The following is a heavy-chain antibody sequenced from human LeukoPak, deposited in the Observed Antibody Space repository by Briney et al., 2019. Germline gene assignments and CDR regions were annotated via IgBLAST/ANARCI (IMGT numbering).Heavy chain of an antibody. CDR2: IYYSGST. CDR3: ARGCYDFWSGSESGNWFDP. V-gene: IGHV4-31*03. D-gene: IGHD3-3*01. J-gene: IGHJ5*02. CDR1: GGSISSGGYY. Sequence: PSQTLSLTCTVSGGSISSGGYYWSWIRQHPGKGLEWTGYIYYSGSTYYNPSLRSRVTISVDTSKNQFSLKLSSVTAADTAVYYCARGCYDFWSGSESGNWFDPWGQGTLVTVSS.